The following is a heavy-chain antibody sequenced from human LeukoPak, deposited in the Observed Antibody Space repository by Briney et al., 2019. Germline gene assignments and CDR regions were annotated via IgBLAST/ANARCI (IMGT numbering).Heavy chain of an antibody. D-gene: IGHD1-7*01. CDR3: AKRRGLELLYYYYMDV. CDR1: GGSFSGYY. CDR2: INHSGST. V-gene: IGHV4-34*01. J-gene: IGHJ6*03. Sequence: SETLSLTCAVSGGSFSGYYWSWIRQPPGKGLEWIGEINHSGSTNYNPSLKSRVTISVDTSKNRFSLKLSSVTAADTAVYYCAKRRGLELLYYYYMDVWGKGTTVTVSS.